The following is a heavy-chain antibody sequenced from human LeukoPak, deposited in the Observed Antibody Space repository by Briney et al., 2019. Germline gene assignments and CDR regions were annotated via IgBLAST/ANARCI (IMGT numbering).Heavy chain of an antibody. V-gene: IGHV4-39*01. J-gene: IGHJ3*02. D-gene: IGHD3-10*01. CDR3: AGTMVRGVIGAFDI. CDR1: GGSISSSSYY. Sequence: SETLSLTCTVSGGSISSSSYYWGWIRQPPGKGLEWIGSIYYSGSTYYNPSLKSRVTISVDTSKNQLSLKLSSVTAADTAVYYCAGTMVRGVIGAFDIWGQGTMVTVSS. CDR2: IYYSGST.